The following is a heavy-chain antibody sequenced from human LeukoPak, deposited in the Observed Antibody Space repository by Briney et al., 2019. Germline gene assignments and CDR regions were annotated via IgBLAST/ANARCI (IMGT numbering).Heavy chain of an antibody. D-gene: IGHD1-26*01. V-gene: IGHV3-23*01. CDR1: GFTFSRYA. CDR2: ISGSGGST. J-gene: IGHJ4*02. Sequence: GGSLRLSCAASGFTFSRYAMSWVRQAPGKGLEWVSAISGSGGSTYYADSVKGRFTISRDNSKSTLYLQMDSLRAEDTAVYYCAKIGSYSVLGAYYFDSWGQGTLVTVSS. CDR3: AKIGSYSVLGAYYFDS.